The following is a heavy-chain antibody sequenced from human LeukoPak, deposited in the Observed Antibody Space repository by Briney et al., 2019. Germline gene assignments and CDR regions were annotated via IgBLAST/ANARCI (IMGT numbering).Heavy chain of an antibody. CDR1: GMNVERYA. CDR3: ATWAFYHDLDV. CDR2: ISADGKA. J-gene: IGHJ6*02. V-gene: IGHV3-43*02. D-gene: IGHD1-26*01. Sequence: GGSLRLSCAASGMNVERYAMHWVRQSPGKGLEWVGVISADGKADHADAVKGRFTVSRDNSKDSLSLQMSSLRDEDTALYYCATWAFYHDLDVWGQGTTVIVSS.